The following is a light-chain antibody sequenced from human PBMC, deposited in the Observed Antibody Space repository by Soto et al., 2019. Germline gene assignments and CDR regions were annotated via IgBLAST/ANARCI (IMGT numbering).Light chain of an antibody. V-gene: IGKV1-39*01. J-gene: IGKJ4*01. CDR1: QDISTY. CDR3: QQSYGSPQLT. Sequence: DIQMSQSPSSLSASVGDRVTITCRASQDISTYLNWYQQRPGKGPELLIYAASNLQSGVPSRFSGSGSGTDFTLIISNLQPEDFASYFCQQSYGSPQLTFGGGTTVEI. CDR2: AAS.